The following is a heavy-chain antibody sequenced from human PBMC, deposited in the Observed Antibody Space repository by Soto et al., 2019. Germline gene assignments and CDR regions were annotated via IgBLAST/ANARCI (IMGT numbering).Heavy chain of an antibody. J-gene: IGHJ6*02. Sequence: PGESLKISCKGSGYSFTSYWISWVRQMPGKGLEWMGRIDPSDSYTNYSPSFQGHVTISADKSISTAYLQWSSLKASDTAMYYCARALIAAAGTNGGPYYYGMDVWGQGTTVTVSS. CDR1: GYSFTSYW. CDR2: IDPSDSYT. CDR3: ARALIAAAGTNGGPYYYGMDV. D-gene: IGHD6-13*01. V-gene: IGHV5-10-1*01.